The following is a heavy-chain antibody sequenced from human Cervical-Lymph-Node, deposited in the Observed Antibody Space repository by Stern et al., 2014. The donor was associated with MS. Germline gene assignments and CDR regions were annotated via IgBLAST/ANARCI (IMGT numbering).Heavy chain of an antibody. CDR2: IVSIFDKA. CDR1: GGSFSTYV. Sequence: QVQLVESGAEVKKPGSSVKVSYKASGGSFSTYVFNWVRQAPGQGLEWMGGIVSIFDKANYAQKFQGRVTITAEESTSTVYMELSSLRSEDTAVYYCARERGNSYGFDYWGQGTLVAVS. J-gene: IGHJ4*02. CDR3: ARERGNSYGFDY. D-gene: IGHD5-18*01. V-gene: IGHV1-69*01.